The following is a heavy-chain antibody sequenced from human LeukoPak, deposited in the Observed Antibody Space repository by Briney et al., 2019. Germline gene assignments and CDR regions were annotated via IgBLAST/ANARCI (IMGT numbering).Heavy chain of an antibody. CDR3: ARERLGAGLGDY. D-gene: IGHD3-16*01. V-gene: IGHV6-1*01. J-gene: IGHJ4*02. CDR1: GDSVSSNSAA. CDR2: TYYRSKWYN. Sequence: SQTLSLTCAISGDSVSSNSAAWNWIRRSPSRGLEWLGRTYYRSKWYNDYAVSVKSRITINPDTSKNQFSLQVNSVTPEDTAMYYCARERLGAGLGDYWGQGTLVTVSS.